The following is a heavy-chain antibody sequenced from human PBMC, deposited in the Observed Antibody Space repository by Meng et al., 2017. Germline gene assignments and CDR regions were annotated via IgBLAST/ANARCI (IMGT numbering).Heavy chain of an antibody. CDR1: GYTFTGYY. D-gene: IGHD2-15*01. J-gene: IGHJ6*02. Sequence: ASVKVSCKASGYTFTGYYMHWVRQAPGQGLEWMGRINPNSGGTNYAQKFQGRVTMTRDTSISTAYMELSRLRSDDTAVYYCARVKKPDIVVVVAAWDYYYGMDVWGQGTTVTVSS. CDR2: INPNSGGT. V-gene: IGHV1-2*06. CDR3: ARVKKPDIVVVVAAWDYYYGMDV.